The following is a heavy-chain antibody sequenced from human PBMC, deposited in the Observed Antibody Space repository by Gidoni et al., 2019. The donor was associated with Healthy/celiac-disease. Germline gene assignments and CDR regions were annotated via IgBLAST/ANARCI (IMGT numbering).Heavy chain of an antibody. J-gene: IGHJ4*02. D-gene: IGHD2-2*01. CDR3: ARLQAYCSSNSCSPSYYFDY. Sequence: EVQLLDSGGGLVKRGGSLRLSCPASGFTFSSSSMNWVRQAPGKGLEWVSSISSSSSYIYYADSVKGRFTISRDNAKNSLYMQMNSLRAEDTAVYYCARLQAYCSSNSCSPSYYFDYWGQGTLVTVSS. CDR2: ISSSSSYI. V-gene: IGHV3-21*01. CDR1: GFTFSSSS.